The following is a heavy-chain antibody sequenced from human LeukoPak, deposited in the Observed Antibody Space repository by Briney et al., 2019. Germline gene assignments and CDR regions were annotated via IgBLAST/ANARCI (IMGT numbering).Heavy chain of an antibody. CDR1: GYTFTSYY. CDR2: INPSGGST. V-gene: IGHV1-46*01. CDR3: ARDNSVEDTAWWFDP. Sequence: EASVKVSCKASGYTFTSYYMHWVRQAPGQGLEGMGIINPSGGSTSYAQKFQGRVTMTRDMSTSTDYMELSSLRSEDTAVYYCARDNSVEDTAWWFDPWGQGTLVTVSS. D-gene: IGHD4-23*01. J-gene: IGHJ5*02.